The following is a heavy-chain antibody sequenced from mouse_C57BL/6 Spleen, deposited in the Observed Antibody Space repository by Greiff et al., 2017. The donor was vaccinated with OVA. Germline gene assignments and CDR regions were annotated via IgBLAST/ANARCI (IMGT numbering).Heavy chain of an antibody. D-gene: IGHD2-10*01. J-gene: IGHJ1*03. CDR2: IYPGDGDT. Sequence: QVQLQQSGPELVKPGASVKISCKASGYAFSSSWMNWVKQRPGKGLEWIGRIYPGDGDTNYNGKFKGKATLTADKSSSTAYMQLSSLTSEDSAVYFCARGPPPYYGNYGWYFDVWGTGTTVTVSS. CDR3: ARGPPPYYGNYGWYFDV. CDR1: GYAFSSSW. V-gene: IGHV1-82*01.